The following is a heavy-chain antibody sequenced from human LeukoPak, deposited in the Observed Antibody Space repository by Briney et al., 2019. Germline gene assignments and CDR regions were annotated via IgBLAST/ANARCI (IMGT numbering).Heavy chain of an antibody. V-gene: IGHV3-30*02. J-gene: IGHJ4*02. Sequence: GGSLRLSCAASGFTFSNYGMHWVRQAPGKGLEWVAFIRYDGSNKYYAGSVKGRFTISRDNSKNTLYLQMNSLRAEDTAVYYCARDRRGYCSGTSCSYYFDYWGQGTLVTVSS. CDR3: ARDRRGYCSGTSCSYYFDY. D-gene: IGHD2-2*01. CDR2: IRYDGSNK. CDR1: GFTFSNYG.